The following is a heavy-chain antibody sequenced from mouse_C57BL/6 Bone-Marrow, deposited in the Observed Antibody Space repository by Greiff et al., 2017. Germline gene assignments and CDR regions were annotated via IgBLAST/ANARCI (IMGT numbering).Heavy chain of an antibody. Sequence: VQLQQSGPELVKPGASVTIPCKASGYTFTDYNMDWVKQSHGKSLEWIGDINPNHGGTIYNQKFKGKATLTVDKSSSTAYMELRSLTSEDTAVYYCARDYYGSSYVFDYWGQGTTLTVSS. CDR1: GYTFTDYN. CDR2: INPNHGGT. D-gene: IGHD1-1*01. J-gene: IGHJ2*01. CDR3: ARDYYGSSYVFDY. V-gene: IGHV1-18*01.